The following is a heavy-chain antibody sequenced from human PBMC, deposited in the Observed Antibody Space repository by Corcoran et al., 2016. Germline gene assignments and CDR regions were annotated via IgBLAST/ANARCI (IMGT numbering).Heavy chain of an antibody. CDR3: ARDGTTDIVVVPAAIGGWFDP. CDR2: IIPIFGTA. Sequence: QVQLVQSGAEVKKPGSSVKVSCKASGGTFSSYAISWVRQAPGQGLEWMGGIIPIFGTANYAQKFQGRVTITADESTSTAYMELSSLRSEDTAVYYCARDGTTDIVVVPAAIGGWFDPWGQGTLVTVSS. CDR1: GGTFSSYA. D-gene: IGHD2-2*02. J-gene: IGHJ5*02. V-gene: IGHV1-69*01.